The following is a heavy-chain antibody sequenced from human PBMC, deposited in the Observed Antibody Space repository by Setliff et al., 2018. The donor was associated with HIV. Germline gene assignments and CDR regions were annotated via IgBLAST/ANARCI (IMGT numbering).Heavy chain of an antibody. CDR3: ARGQGILIVGDY. CDR2: ISYDGTNE. J-gene: IGHJ4*02. CDR1: GFNFSRND. D-gene: IGHD1-26*01. V-gene: IGHV3-30*04. Sequence: RLSCAASGFNFSRNDMHWVRQAPGKGLEWMAAISYDGTNEWYADSVKGRFTISRDNSQNTVFLQMDSLRPEDTAFYYCARGQGILIVGDYWGPGTLVTVS.